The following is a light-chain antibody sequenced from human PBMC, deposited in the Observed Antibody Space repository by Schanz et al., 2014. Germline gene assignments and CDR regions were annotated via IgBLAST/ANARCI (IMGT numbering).Light chain of an antibody. Sequence: QSALTQPRSVSGTPGQSVTISCTGTSSDVGGYNSVSWFQQHPGRAPSLMIYDVSNRPSGVSNRFSGSKSGNTASLTISGLRAEDEDDYYCSSYTSSSTLKWVFGGGTQLTVL. J-gene: IGLJ3*02. V-gene: IGLV2-14*01. CDR2: DVS. CDR1: SSDVGGYNS. CDR3: SSYTSSSTLKWV.